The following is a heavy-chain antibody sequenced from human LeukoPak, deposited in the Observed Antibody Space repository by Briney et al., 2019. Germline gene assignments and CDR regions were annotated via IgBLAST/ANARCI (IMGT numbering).Heavy chain of an antibody. CDR2: IKQDGSDK. CDR1: GFTFSSYW. J-gene: IGHJ5*02. Sequence: GGSLRLSCAASGFTFSSYWMSWVRQAPGKGLECVANIKQDGSDKYYVDSVKGRFTISRDNAKNSLYLQMNSLRAEDTAVYYCARDNYYDSSGHYNGNWFDPWGQGTLVTVSS. CDR3: ARDNYYDSSGHYNGNWFDP. D-gene: IGHD3-22*01. V-gene: IGHV3-7*01.